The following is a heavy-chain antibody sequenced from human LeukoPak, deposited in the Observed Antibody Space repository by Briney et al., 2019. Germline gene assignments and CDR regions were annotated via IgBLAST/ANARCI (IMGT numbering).Heavy chain of an antibody. CDR3: ARAQGSYYHYYMDV. D-gene: IGHD1-26*01. Sequence: KPGGSLRLSCAASGFTFNKYAMSWVRQSPGKGLEWVSAIGRSGANSYYATSVKGRFSVSRDNTKNTFHLQMNSLRAEDTAVYYCARAQGSYYHYYMDVWGKGTTVTVSS. V-gene: IGHV3-23*01. J-gene: IGHJ6*03. CDR1: GFTFNKYA. CDR2: IGRSGANS.